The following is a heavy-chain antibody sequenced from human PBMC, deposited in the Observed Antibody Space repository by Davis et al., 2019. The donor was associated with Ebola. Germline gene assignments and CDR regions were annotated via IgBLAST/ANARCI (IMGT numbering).Heavy chain of an antibody. V-gene: IGHV1-8*01. J-gene: IGHJ5*01. CDR2: MNPNSGNT. Sequence: ASVKVSCKASGYTFTSYDINWVLPSPFPSHAVHCWMNPNSGNTGYAQKFQGRVTMTRNTSISTAYMELSRLRSDDKDVYYCARVNAVTGYSRFDSWGQGTLVTVSS. CDR1: GYTFTSYD. D-gene: IGHD3-9*01. CDR3: ARVNAVTGYSRFDS.